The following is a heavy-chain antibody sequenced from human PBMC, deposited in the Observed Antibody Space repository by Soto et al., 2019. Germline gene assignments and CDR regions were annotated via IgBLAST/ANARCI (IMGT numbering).Heavy chain of an antibody. CDR1: GGSINSTTYY. J-gene: IGHJ1*01. V-gene: IGHV4-39*01. CDR2: IYYSGKT. Sequence: SQTRPLTCTVSGGSINSTTYYWGWIRQSPGNMLEWIGNIYYSGKTYYSPSLKRWVTIPVDSSRNQFSLRLSSVTAADPAIYFCGRAWGIGMATPGPWGHGVLVTVSS. CDR3: GRAWGIGMATPGP. D-gene: IGHD6-19*01.